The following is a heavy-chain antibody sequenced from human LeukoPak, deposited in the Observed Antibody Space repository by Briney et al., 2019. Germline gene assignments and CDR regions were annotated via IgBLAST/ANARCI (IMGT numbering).Heavy chain of an antibody. D-gene: IGHD3-16*02. J-gene: IGHJ4*02. CDR2: IIVSSGST. V-gene: IGHV3-23*01. Sequence: PGGSLRLSCAASGFTLKKYAMGWVGQAPGRGMEWVSGIIVSSGSTYYSYSVNVRFNISRDNSKDTLYLQMHSLRAEDTAVYYCAKEDFFVWASYRLLYYWGQGTLVTASS. CDR1: GFTLKKYA. CDR3: AKEDFFVWASYRLLYY.